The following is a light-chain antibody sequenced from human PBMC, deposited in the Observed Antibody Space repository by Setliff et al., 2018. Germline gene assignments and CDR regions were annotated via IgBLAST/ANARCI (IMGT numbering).Light chain of an antibody. CDR2: STT. J-gene: IGLJ1*01. CDR1: SGSVSTGHY. CDR3: LLYLGRGIYV. V-gene: IGLV8-61*01. Sequence: QTVVTQEPSSSVSPGGTVTLTCGLNSGSVSTGHYPSWYQQTPGQAPRMLIYSTTIRSSGVPNRFSGTILGNKAALTITGAQADDESDYYCLLYLGRGIYVFGTGTKGTVL.